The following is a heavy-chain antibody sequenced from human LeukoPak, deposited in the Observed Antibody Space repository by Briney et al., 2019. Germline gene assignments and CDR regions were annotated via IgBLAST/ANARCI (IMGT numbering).Heavy chain of an antibody. V-gene: IGHV3-21*06. Sequence: GGSLRLSCAASGFTLSSYYMNWVRQAPGKGLEWASSISGASSYISYADSVKGRFTISRDNAKNSLYSQMNNLRAEDTAVYYCARDPGGNTYGRYFDYWSQGTLVTVSS. J-gene: IGHJ4*02. CDR2: ISGASSYI. CDR3: ARDPGGNTYGRYFDY. D-gene: IGHD5-18*01. CDR1: GFTLSSYY.